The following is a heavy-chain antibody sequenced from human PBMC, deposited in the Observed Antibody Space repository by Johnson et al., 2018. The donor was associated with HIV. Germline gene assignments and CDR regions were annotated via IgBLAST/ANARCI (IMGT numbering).Heavy chain of an antibody. CDR1: EFSLSNYA. CDR3: TRLLTGRSGAPDAFDI. J-gene: IGHJ3*02. CDR2: ISYDAGKK. Sequence: QVQLVESGGGVVQPGRSLRIYCAVSEFSLSNYAMHWVRLAPGKGLQWMAVISYDAGKKYYADSVRGRFTISRDISKNSLYLQMNTLRAEDTAVYYCTRLLTGRSGAPDAFDIWGQGTMVTVSS. D-gene: IGHD2-8*02. V-gene: IGHV3-30*04.